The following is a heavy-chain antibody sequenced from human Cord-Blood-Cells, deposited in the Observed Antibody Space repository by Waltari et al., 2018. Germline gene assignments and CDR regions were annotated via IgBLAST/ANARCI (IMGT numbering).Heavy chain of an antibody. V-gene: IGHV3-9*01. CDR2: ISWNSGSI. D-gene: IGHD6-13*01. Sequence: EVQLVESGGGLVQPGRSLRLSCAASGFTFDDYAMHWVRQAPGKGLEWVSGISWNSGSIGYADSVKGRFTISRDNAKNSLYLQMNSLRAEDTALYYCAKVGAAGYWGQGTLVTVSS. CDR3: AKVGAAGY. J-gene: IGHJ4*02. CDR1: GFTFDDYA.